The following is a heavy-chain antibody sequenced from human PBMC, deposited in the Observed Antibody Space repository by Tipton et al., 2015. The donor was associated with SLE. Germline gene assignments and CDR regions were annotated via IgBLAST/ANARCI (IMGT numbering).Heavy chain of an antibody. CDR1: GFTFSSYS. CDR3: ATHQRFLEWLGGMDV. CDR2: ISSSGSTI. Sequence: LRLSCAASGFTFSSYSMNWVRQAPGKGLEWVSYISSSGSTIYYADSVKGRFTISRDNAKNSLYLQMNSLRAEDTAVYYCATHQRFLEWLGGMDVWGQGTTVTVSS. D-gene: IGHD3-3*01. J-gene: IGHJ6*02. V-gene: IGHV3-48*04.